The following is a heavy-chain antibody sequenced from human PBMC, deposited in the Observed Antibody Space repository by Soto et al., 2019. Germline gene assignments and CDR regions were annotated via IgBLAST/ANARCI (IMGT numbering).Heavy chain of an antibody. CDR3: ARSRSGWQHSIDY. CDR2: IYYSGST. V-gene: IGHV4-39*01. D-gene: IGHD2-15*01. Sequence: SETLSLPCTVSGGYISSSSYYWGWIRQPPGKGLEWIGSIYYSGSTYYNPSLKSRVTISVDTSKNQFSLKLSSVTAADTAVYYCARSRSGWQHSIDYWGQGTLVTVSS. J-gene: IGHJ4*02. CDR1: GGYISSSSYY.